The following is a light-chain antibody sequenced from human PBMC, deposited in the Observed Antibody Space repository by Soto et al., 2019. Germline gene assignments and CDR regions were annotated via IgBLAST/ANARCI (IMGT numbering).Light chain of an antibody. J-gene: IGKJ1*01. CDR1: QSISSSY. CDR2: GAS. CDR3: KKYGSSPRWT. Sequence: EIVLTQSPGTLSLSPGERATLSCRASQSISSSYLAWYQQKPGQAPRLLIYGASSRATVIQDRFSGSGSGTDFTLTISRLEPEDFAVYYCKKYGSSPRWTFGQGPKVEIK. V-gene: IGKV3-20*01.